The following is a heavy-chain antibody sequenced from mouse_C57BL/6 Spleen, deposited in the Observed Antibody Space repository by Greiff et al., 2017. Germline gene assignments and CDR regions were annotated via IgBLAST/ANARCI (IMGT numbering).Heavy chain of an antibody. Sequence: QVQLKESGPELVKPGASVKISCKASGYAFSSSWMNWVQQRPGKGLEWIGRIYPGDGDTNYNGKFKGKATLTADKSSSTAYMQLSSLTSEDSAVYFCARGDSSGYVAYWGQGTLVTVSA. J-gene: IGHJ3*01. V-gene: IGHV1-82*01. D-gene: IGHD3-2*02. CDR2: IYPGDGDT. CDR3: ARGDSSGYVAY. CDR1: GYAFSSSW.